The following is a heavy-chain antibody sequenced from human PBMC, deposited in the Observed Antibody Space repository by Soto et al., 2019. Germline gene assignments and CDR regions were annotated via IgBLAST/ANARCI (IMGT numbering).Heavy chain of an antibody. J-gene: IGHJ6*02. CDR1: GGSISSYY. D-gene: IGHD6-13*01. V-gene: IGHV4-59*01. CDR2: IYYSGST. CDR3: ARGGQLDGMDV. Sequence: LSLTCTVSGGSISSYYWSWIRQPPGKGLEWIGYIYYSGSTNYNPSLKSRVTISVDTSKNQFSLKLSSVTAADTAVYYCARGGQLDGMDVWGQGTTVTVSS.